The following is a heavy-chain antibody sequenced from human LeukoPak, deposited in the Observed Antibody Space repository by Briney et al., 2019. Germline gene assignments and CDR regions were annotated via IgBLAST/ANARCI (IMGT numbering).Heavy chain of an antibody. J-gene: IGHJ5*02. CDR3: ARNLWEGDYYGNNWFDP. Sequence: SETLSLTCTVSGASISRYYWSWIRQPPGKGLEWIGHISYSGSTNYNPSLKSRVTISVDTSKNQFSLALSSVTAADTAVYFCARNLWEGDYYGNNWFDPWGQGTLVTVSS. D-gene: IGHD3-10*01. V-gene: IGHV4-59*01. CDR2: ISYSGST. CDR1: GASISRYY.